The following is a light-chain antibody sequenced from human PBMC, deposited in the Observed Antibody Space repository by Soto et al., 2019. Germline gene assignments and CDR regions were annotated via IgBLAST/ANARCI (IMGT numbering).Light chain of an antibody. Sequence: DIQMTQSPSTLSASVGDRVTITCRASQSISTWLAWYQHQPGTAPTLLISDASSLESGVPSRFSATGSGTEFTLTISSLQPDDFATYYCQPYNTYPITFGQGTRLDIK. CDR2: DAS. V-gene: IGKV1-5*01. J-gene: IGKJ5*01. CDR1: QSISTW. CDR3: QPYNTYPIT.